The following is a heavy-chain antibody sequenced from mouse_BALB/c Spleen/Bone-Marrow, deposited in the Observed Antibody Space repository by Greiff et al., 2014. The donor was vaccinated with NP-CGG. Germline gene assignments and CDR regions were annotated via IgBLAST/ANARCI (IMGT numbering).Heavy chain of an antibody. CDR3: ARGLGEIWGY. CDR2: IYPSDSES. CDR1: GYSFTNYW. J-gene: IGHJ2*01. D-gene: IGHD4-1*01. Sequence: QVQLQQSGAELVRPGTSVQLSCKASGYSFTNYWMNWVKQRPGQGLEWIGMIYPSDSESKLNQKFKDKATLTVDKSSTTAYMQLSSPTSEDSAVYYCARGLGEIWGYWGQGTTLTVSS. V-gene: IGHV1-61*01.